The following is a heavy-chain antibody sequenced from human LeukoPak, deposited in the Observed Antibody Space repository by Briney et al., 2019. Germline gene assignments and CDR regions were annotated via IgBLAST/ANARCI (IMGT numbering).Heavy chain of an antibody. J-gene: IGHJ4*02. CDR1: GFTFSSYA. Sequence: PGGSLRLSCAASGFTFSSYAMSWVRQAPGKGLEWVSVIYTGGSTYYTDSVKGRFTISRDNSKNTLYLQMNNLRAEDTAVYYCAKVHYGDYFDYWGQGTLVTVSS. CDR3: AKVHYGDYFDY. CDR2: IYTGGST. D-gene: IGHD4-17*01. V-gene: IGHV3-23*03.